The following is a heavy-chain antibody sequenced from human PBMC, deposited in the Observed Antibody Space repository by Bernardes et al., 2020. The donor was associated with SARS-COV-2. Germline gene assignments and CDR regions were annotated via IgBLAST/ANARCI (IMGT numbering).Heavy chain of an antibody. CDR1: GFTFSSYS. D-gene: IGHD3-10*01. V-gene: IGHV3-48*02. Sequence: GGSLRLSCAASGFTFSSYSMNWVRQAPGKGLEWVSYISSSSSTIYYADSVKGRFTISRDNAKNSLYLQMNSLRDEDTAVYYCARDPVLLWFGEPYGMDVWGQGTTVTVSS. CDR3: ARDPVLLWFGEPYGMDV. J-gene: IGHJ6*02. CDR2: ISSSSSTI.